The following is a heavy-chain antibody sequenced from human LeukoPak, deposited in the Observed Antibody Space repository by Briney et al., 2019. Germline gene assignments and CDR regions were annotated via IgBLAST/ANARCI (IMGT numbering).Heavy chain of an antibody. Sequence: ASVKVSCKASGYTFTSYDINWVRQATGQGLEWMGWMNPNSGNTGYAQKFQGRVTMTRNTSISTAYMELSSLRSEDTAVYYCARGWPIAVAGSLWPLSKRRYFDYWGQGTLVTVSS. J-gene: IGHJ4*02. CDR2: MNPNSGNT. CDR1: GYTFTSYD. D-gene: IGHD6-19*01. CDR3: ARGWPIAVAGSLWPLSKRRYFDY. V-gene: IGHV1-8*01.